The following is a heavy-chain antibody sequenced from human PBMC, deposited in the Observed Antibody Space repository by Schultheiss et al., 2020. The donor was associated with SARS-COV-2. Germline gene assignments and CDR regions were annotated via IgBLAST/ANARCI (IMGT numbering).Heavy chain of an antibody. CDR2: IIPIFGTA. J-gene: IGHJ6*02. V-gene: IGHV1-69*13. Sequence: SVNVSCKASGYTFTSYAISWVRQAPGQGLEWMGGIIPIFGTANYAQKFQGRVTITADESTSTAYMELSSLRSEDTAVYYCARSEFWRNYYYYGMDVWGQGTTVTVSS. CDR3: ARSEFWRNYYYYGMDV. D-gene: IGHD3/OR15-3a*01. CDR1: GYTFTSYA.